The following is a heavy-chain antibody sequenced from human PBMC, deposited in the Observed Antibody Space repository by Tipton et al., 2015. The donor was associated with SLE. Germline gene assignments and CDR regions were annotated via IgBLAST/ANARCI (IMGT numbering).Heavy chain of an antibody. CDR2: IYTSGST. D-gene: IGHD3-22*01. V-gene: IGHV4-4*07. CDR1: GGSISSYY. Sequence: GSLRLSCTVSGGSISSYYWSWIRQPAGKGLEWIGRIYTSGSTNYNPSLKSRVTMSVDTSKNQFSLKLSSVTAADTAVYYCARDTYYYDSSGYSGYFQHWDQGTLVTVSS. CDR3: ARDTYYYDSSGYSGYFQH. J-gene: IGHJ1*01.